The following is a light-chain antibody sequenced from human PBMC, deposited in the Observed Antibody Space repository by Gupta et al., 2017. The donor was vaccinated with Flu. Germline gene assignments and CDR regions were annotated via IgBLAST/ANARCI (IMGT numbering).Light chain of an antibody. CDR3: QQEGSSPRT. Sequence: EIVLTQSPGTLSLSPGERATLSCRASQSVRSSYLAWYQQKPGQAPRLLIYGASSRATGIPDRFSGSGSGTEFTLTISRLEPEDFAVYYCQQEGSSPRTFGQGTKVEIK. V-gene: IGKV3-20*01. J-gene: IGKJ1*01. CDR2: GAS. CDR1: QSVRSSY.